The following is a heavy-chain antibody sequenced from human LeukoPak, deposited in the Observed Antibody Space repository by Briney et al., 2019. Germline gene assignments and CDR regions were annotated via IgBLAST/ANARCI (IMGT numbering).Heavy chain of an antibody. CDR1: GXSFTSHW. CDR3: ASSSIGNGERLFDY. D-gene: IGHD4-23*01. Sequence: GESLKIFCKGSGXSFTSHWSSWVRQMPGKGLEWMGRIDPSDSYTNYSPSFQGHVTISADKSISTAYLQWSSLKASDTAMYYCASSSIGNGERLFDYWGQGTLVTVSS. CDR2: IDPSDSYT. J-gene: IGHJ4*02. V-gene: IGHV5-10-1*01.